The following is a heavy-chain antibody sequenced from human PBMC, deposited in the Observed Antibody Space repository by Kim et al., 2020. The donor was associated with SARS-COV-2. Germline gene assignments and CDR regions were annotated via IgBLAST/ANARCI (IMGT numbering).Heavy chain of an antibody. V-gene: IGHV3-74*01. D-gene: IGHD1-26*01. J-gene: IGHJ5*02. Sequence: GGSLRLSCAASGFTFSTYWMHWVRQAPGKGLVWVSRTNGDGSSTSYADSVKGRFTISRDNAKNTLYLQMNSLRAEDTAVYYCARARYSGGLDPWGQGTLVTVSS. CDR3: ARARYSGGLDP. CDR2: TNGDGSST. CDR1: GFTFSTYW.